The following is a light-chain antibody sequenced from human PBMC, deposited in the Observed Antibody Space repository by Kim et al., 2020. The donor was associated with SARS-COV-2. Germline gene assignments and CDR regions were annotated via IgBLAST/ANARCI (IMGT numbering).Light chain of an antibody. CDR2: GAS. J-gene: IGKJ1*01. CDR1: QSVSSN. CDR3: QQYNSLWT. V-gene: IGKV3D-15*01. Sequence: EIVMTQSPATLSVSPEERATLSCRASQSVSSNFAWYQQKPGQAPRLLIYGASTRATGIPARFSGSGSETEFTLTISSLQPEDFAVYYCQQYNSLWTFGQGTKVDIK.